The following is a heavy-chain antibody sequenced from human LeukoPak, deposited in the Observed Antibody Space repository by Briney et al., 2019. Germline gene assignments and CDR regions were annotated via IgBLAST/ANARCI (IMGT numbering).Heavy chain of an antibody. CDR1: GGSICSYY. D-gene: IGHD4-17*01. V-gene: IGHV4-59*01. Sequence: SETLSLTCTVSGGSICSYYWSWIRQPPGKGLEWIGYIYYSGSTNYNPSLKSRVTISVDTSKNQFSLKLSSVTAADTAVYYCARSTYYGDYEYWFDPWGQGTLVTVSS. CDR2: IYYSGST. J-gene: IGHJ5*02. CDR3: ARSTYYGDYEYWFDP.